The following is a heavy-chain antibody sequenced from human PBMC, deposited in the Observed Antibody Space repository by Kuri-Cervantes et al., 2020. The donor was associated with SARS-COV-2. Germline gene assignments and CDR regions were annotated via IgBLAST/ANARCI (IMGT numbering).Heavy chain of an antibody. CDR2: IFYSGST. CDR1: GDSISSYY. V-gene: IGHV4-59*01. J-gene: IGHJ4*02. D-gene: IGHD2-21*01. CDR3: ARATSYCGGDCYISDY. Sequence: GSLRLSCTVSGDSISSYYWGWIRQPPGRGLEWIGYIFYSGSTNYNPSLKSRVTISVDTSKNQFSLRLNSVTAADTAVYYCARATSYCGGDCYISDYWGQGTLVTVSS.